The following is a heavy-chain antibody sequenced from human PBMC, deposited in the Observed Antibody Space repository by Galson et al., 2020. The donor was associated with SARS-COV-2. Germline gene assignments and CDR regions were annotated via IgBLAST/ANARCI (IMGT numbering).Heavy chain of an antibody. CDR3: VNMGGYDYRNYHFGPYWFGP. V-gene: IGHV4-59*01. Sequence: PSETLSLTCTVSGDSMNGYYGSWIRQSPEKGLEWLGYIYYTGTTKYNPSFESRLTFSVDASKNVFSLKLTSVTAADTAVYYCVNMGGYDYRNYHFGPYWFGPWGRGIRVTVSS. D-gene: IGHD5-12*01. CDR2: IYYTGTT. J-gene: IGHJ5*02. CDR1: GDSMNGYY.